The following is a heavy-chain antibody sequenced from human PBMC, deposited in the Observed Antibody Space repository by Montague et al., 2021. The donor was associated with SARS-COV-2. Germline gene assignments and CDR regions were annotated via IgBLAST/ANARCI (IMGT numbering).Heavy chain of an antibody. CDR2: IYWDGDK. V-gene: IGHV2-5*02. J-gene: IGHJ5*02. Sequence: PALVKPTQTLTLTCTFSGFSLSTNGVGVGWIRQPPGKALEWLALIYWDGDKRYSPSLMSRLTITRVTSKNQVVLTMTNMNPVDTATYYCAHRRKEETMITKEFEPWGQGAMVTVSS. D-gene: IGHD3-16*01. CDR3: AHRRKEETMITKEFEP. CDR1: GFSLSTNGVG.